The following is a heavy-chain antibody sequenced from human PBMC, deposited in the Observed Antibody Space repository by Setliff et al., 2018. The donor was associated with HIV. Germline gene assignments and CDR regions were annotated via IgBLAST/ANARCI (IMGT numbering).Heavy chain of an antibody. V-gene: IGHV5-51*01. CDR2: IFPADSDT. CDR3: ARALWRDSSGPFHF. CDR1: GYSFGDYW. D-gene: IGHD3-22*01. J-gene: IGHJ4*02. Sequence: PGESLKISCRGFGYSFGDYWIGWVRQKAGQGLEWMGIIFPADSDTRVSPSFQGQVTISADRSTYAAFLQWTSLKASDTGTYYCARALWRDSSGPFHFWGQGTLVTVSS.